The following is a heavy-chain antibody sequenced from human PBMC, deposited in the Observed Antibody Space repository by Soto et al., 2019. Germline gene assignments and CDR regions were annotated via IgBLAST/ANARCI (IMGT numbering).Heavy chain of an antibody. Sequence: QVQLVESGGGVVQPGRSLRLSCVASGFTFSSYGMHWVRQAPGKGLEWVAAITYDGNEKYHADSVKGRFTISRDNSMNTLFLQMNSLTTEDTAVYYCANSCSSSACFEYWGQGALVTVSS. J-gene: IGHJ4*02. V-gene: IGHV3-30*18. D-gene: IGHD2-2*01. CDR1: GFTFSSYG. CDR2: ITYDGNEK. CDR3: ANSCSSSACFEY.